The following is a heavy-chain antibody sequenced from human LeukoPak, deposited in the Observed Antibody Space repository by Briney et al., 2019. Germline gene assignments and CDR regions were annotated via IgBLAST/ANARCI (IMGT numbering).Heavy chain of an antibody. CDR1: GYTSTSYG. D-gene: IGHD3-22*01. CDR3: ARGLTEYYYDSSGSTPPGY. CDR2: ISAYNGNT. V-gene: IGHV1-18*01. Sequence: ASVKVSCKASGYTSTSYGISWVRQAPGQGLEWMGWISAYNGNTNYAQKLQGRVTMTTDTSTSTAYMELRSLRSDDTAVYYCARGLTEYYYDSSGSTPPGYWGQGTLVTVSS. J-gene: IGHJ4*02.